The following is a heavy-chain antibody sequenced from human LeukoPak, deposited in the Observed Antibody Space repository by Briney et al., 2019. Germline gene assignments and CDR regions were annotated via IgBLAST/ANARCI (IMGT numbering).Heavy chain of an antibody. CDR3: ATDYKWAWFGELLLPRR. CDR2: IIPIFGTA. J-gene: IGHJ6*02. V-gene: IGHV1-69*13. CDR1: GGTFSSYA. D-gene: IGHD3-10*01. Sequence: GASVKVSCKASGGTFSSYAISWVRQAPGQGLEWMGGIIPIFGTANYAQKFQGRVTITADESTSTAYMELSSLRSEDTAVYYCATDYKWAWFGELLLPRRWGQGTTVTVSS.